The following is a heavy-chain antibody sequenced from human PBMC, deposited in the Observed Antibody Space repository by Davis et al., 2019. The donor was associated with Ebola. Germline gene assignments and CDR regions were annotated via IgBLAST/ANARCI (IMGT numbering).Heavy chain of an antibody. CDR2: IYTSGST. D-gene: IGHD3-22*01. CDR1: GGSISSGSYY. V-gene: IGHV4-61*09. CDR3: ARSPYSYDSSGYYYFYYYGMDV. Sequence: PSETLSLTCTVSGGSISSGSYYWSWIRQPAGKGLEWIGHIYTSGSTNYNPSLKTPFTISVDTSQNQFSLKLSSVTAADTAVYYCARSPYSYDSSGYYYFYYYGMDVRGQGTTVTVSS. J-gene: IGHJ6*02.